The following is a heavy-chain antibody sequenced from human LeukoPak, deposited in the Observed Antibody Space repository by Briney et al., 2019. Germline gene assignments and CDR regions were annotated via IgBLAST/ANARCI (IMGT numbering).Heavy chain of an antibody. J-gene: IGHJ4*02. Sequence: ASVKVSCKASGYTFTDYYLHWVRQAPGQGLEWMGRINPYSGGASYPQRFQGRVTMTTDTSTSTAYMELRSLRSDDTAVYYCARSSELRGYSGYDYTEFDYWGQGTLVTVSS. CDR3: ARSSELRGYSGYDYTEFDY. CDR2: INPYSGGA. V-gene: IGHV1-2*06. D-gene: IGHD5-12*01. CDR1: GYTFTDYY.